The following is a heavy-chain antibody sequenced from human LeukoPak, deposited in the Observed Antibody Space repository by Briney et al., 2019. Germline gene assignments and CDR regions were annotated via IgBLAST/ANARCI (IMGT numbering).Heavy chain of an antibody. CDR1: GYSFTSYW. D-gene: IGHD5-18*01. V-gene: IGHV5-51*01. Sequence: LGESLKISCKGSGYSFTSYWIGWVRQMPGKGLEWMGIIYPGDSDTRYSPSFQGQVTISADKSISTAYLQWSSLKASDTAMYYCARHWMEGYSYGATFFDYWGQGTLVTVPS. CDR2: IYPGDSDT. CDR3: ARHWMEGYSYGATFFDY. J-gene: IGHJ4*02.